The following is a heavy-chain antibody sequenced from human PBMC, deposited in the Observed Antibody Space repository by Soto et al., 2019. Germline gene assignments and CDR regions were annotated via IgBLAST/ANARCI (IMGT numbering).Heavy chain of an antibody. CDR1: GFTFADYS. CDR3: ARLSRVTFIVA. J-gene: IGHJ5*02. D-gene: IGHD3-16*02. V-gene: IGHV1-46*01. Sequence: VKLVQSGAEVKSPGTSVKLSCQTSGFTFADYSIHWVRQAPGQGLEYMGELDPEGNISGSPLNIQGRLSMTRDASTSTVYMEINSLRSEDTAVYYCARLSRVTFIVAWGQGTLVTVSS. CDR2: LDPEGNIS.